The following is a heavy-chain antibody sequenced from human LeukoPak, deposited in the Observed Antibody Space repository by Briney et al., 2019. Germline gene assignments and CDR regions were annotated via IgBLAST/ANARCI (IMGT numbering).Heavy chain of an antibody. CDR1: GFTFNNAW. J-gene: IGHJ4*02. D-gene: IGHD6-13*01. CDR2: IYSGGST. CDR3: ARGGPAAGRFDY. V-gene: IGHV3-66*01. Sequence: GGSLRLSCAASGFTFNNAWMSWVRQAPGKGLEWVSVIYSGGSTYYADSVKGRFTISRDNSKNTLYLQMNSLRAEDTAVYYCARGGPAAGRFDYWGQGTLVTVSS.